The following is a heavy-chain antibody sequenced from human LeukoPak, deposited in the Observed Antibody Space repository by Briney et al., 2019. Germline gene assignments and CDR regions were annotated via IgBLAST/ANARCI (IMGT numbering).Heavy chain of an antibody. Sequence: GGSLRLSCAASGFSFTDYYMGWIRQAPGQGLEWLSSISESGGRIFYRDSVKGRFTSSRDNAKKSVFLQMNSLRAEDTAVYYCARDGTLKIIAVAGFLDYWGQGTLVTVSS. V-gene: IGHV3-11*04. CDR3: ARDGTLKIIAVAGFLDY. J-gene: IGHJ4*02. CDR2: ISESGGRI. CDR1: GFSFTDYY. D-gene: IGHD6-19*01.